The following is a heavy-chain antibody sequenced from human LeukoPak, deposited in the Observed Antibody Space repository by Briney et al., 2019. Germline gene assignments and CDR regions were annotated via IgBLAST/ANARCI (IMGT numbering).Heavy chain of an antibody. V-gene: IGHV5-51*01. CDR1: GYDFRTYW. D-gene: IGHD6-19*01. CDR3: ARSVAAPLAEYFPV. CDR2: IYPDDSDT. Sequence: GESLQISCQTSGYDFRTYWMGWVRQMPGKALEWMGNIYPDDSDTKYGPSLQGQVTISADKSIRTTYLQWTNVTASDTAMYYCARSVAAPLAEYFPVWYQGTLVTVSA. J-gene: IGHJ1*01.